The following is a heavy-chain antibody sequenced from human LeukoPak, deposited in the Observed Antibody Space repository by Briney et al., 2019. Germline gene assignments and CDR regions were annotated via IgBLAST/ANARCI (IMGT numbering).Heavy chain of an antibody. D-gene: IGHD3-22*01. CDR1: GGSISSYY. CDR3: ARDDPLDYYDSSGYAPS. J-gene: IGHJ4*02. Sequence: SETLSLTCTVSGGSISSYYWSWIRQPAGKGPEWIGRIYTSGSTNYNPSLKSRVTMSVDTSKNQFSLKLSSVTAADTAVYYCARDDPLDYYDSSGYAPSWGQGTLVTVSS. CDR2: IYTSGST. V-gene: IGHV4-4*07.